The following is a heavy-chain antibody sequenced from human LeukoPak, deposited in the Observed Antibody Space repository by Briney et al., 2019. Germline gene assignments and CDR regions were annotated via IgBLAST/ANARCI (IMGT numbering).Heavy chain of an antibody. CDR1: GGTFSSYA. V-gene: IGHV1-69*13. CDR3: ARDPGASSGYSPGYFDL. D-gene: IGHD3-22*01. J-gene: IGHJ2*01. CDR2: IIPIFGTA. Sequence: SVKVSCKASGGTFSSYAISWVRQAPGQGLEWMGGIIPIFGTANYAQKFQGRVTITADESTSTAYMELSSLRSEDTAVYYCARDPGASSGYSPGYFDLWGRGTLVTVSS.